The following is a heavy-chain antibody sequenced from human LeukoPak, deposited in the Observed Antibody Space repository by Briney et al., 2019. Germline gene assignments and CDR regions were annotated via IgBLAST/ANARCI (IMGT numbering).Heavy chain of an antibody. V-gene: IGHV4-34*01. J-gene: IGHJ5*02. CDR2: INHSGST. CDR1: GGSFSGYY. Sequence: ASETLSLTCAVYGGSFSGYYWSWIRQPPGKGLEWIGEINHSGSTNYNPSLKSRVTISVDTSKNQFSLKLSSVTAADTAVYYCARGHLRITIFGVVIVRFDPWGQGTLVTVSS. CDR3: ARGHLRITIFGVVIVRFDP. D-gene: IGHD3-3*01.